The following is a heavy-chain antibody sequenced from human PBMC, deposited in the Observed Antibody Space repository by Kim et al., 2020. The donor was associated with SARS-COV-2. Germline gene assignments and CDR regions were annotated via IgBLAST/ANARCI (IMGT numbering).Heavy chain of an antibody. CDR1: GFTFDDYA. Sequence: GGSLRLSCAASGFTFDDYAMHWVRQAPGKGLEWVSGISWNSGSIGYADSVKGRFTISRDNAKNSLYLQMNSLRAEDTALYYCAKDPDYYGSGGFDYWGQGPLVSVSS. J-gene: IGHJ4*02. D-gene: IGHD3-10*01. V-gene: IGHV3-9*01. CDR2: ISWNSGSI. CDR3: AKDPDYYGSGGFDY.